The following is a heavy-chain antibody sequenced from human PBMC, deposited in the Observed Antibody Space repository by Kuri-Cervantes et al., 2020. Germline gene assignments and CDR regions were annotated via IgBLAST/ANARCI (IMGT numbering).Heavy chain of an antibody. V-gene: IGHV4-34*01. J-gene: IGHJ3*02. CDR1: GGSFSGYY. CDR2: INHSGDT. D-gene: IGHD2-2*02. CDR3: TREGSSDTDFAAFDI. Sequence: LSCAVYGGSFSGYYWSWIRQPPGKGLEWIGEINHSGDTNYIPSLKSRVTISLDTSKNQFSLKMNSVTAADTAVYYCTREGSSDTDFAAFDIWGQGTVVTVSS.